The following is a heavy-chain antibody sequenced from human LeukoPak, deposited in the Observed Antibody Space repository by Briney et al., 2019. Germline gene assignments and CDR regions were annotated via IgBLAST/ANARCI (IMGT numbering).Heavy chain of an antibody. D-gene: IGHD2-2*01. Sequence: PGGSLRLSCAASGFTFSNAWMSWVRQAPGKGLEWVGRIKSKTDGGTTDYAAPVKGRFTISRDDSKNTLYLQMNSLKTEDTAVYYCTTRNTEYQLLSVDYWGQGTLVTVSS. J-gene: IGHJ4*02. CDR1: GFTFSNAW. CDR2: IKSKTDGGTT. CDR3: TTRNTEYQLLSVDY. V-gene: IGHV3-15*01.